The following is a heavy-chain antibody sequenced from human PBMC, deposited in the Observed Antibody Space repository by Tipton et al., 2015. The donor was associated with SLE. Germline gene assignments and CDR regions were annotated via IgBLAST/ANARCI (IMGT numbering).Heavy chain of an antibody. J-gene: IGHJ4*02. CDR1: GGSFSGYY. CDR3: ARSPSSGWEYYFDY. V-gene: IGHV4-59*08. CDR2: IYYIGST. D-gene: IGHD6-19*01. Sequence: TLSLTCAVSGGSFSGYYWSWIRQPPGKGLEWIGYIYYIGSTNYNPSLKSRVTMSVDRSRNEFSLSLTSVTAADTAVYYCARSPSSGWEYYFDYWGQGTLVTVSS.